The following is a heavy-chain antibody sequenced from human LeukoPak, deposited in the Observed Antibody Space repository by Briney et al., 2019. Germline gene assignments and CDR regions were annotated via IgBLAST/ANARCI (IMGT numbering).Heavy chain of an antibody. D-gene: IGHD1-26*01. CDR3: VKGHLVWELGDYFDY. CDR1: GFTFSSYA. CDR2: ISGNGGST. Sequence: GGSLRLSCSASGFTFSSYAMHWVRQAPGKGLEYVSAISGNGGSTYYADSVKGRFTISRDNSKNTLYLQMSSLRAEDKAVYYCVKGHLVWELGDYFDYWGQGTLVTVSS. J-gene: IGHJ4*02. V-gene: IGHV3-64D*09.